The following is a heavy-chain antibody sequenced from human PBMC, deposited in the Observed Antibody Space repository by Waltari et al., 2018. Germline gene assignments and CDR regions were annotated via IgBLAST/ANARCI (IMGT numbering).Heavy chain of an antibody. CDR3: ARDLNYGDYGIDV. CDR2: IYYSGST. J-gene: IGHJ6*02. V-gene: IGHV4-59*11. Sequence: QVQLQESGPGLVKPSETLSLTCTVSGGSISSHYWSWIRQPPGKGLEWIGYIYYSGSTNYNPSLKSRVTISVDTSKNQFSLKLSSVTAADTAVYYCARDLNYGDYGIDVWGQGTTVTVSS. CDR1: GGSISSHY. D-gene: IGHD4-17*01.